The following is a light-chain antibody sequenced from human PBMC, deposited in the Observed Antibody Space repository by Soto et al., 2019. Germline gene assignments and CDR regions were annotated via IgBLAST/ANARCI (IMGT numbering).Light chain of an antibody. CDR1: SSDVGGYNY. J-gene: IGLJ1*01. Sequence: QSALTQPASVSGSPGQSITISCTGTSSDVGGYNYVSWYQQHPGKAPKLMIYDVSNRPSGVSNRFSGSKSGNTASRTISGLQTEDEADYYCSSYTSSSTHNVFGTGTKLTVL. V-gene: IGLV2-14*01. CDR2: DVS. CDR3: SSYTSSSTHNV.